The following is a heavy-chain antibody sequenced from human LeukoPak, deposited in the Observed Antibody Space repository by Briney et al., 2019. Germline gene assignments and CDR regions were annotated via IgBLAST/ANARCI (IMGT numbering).Heavy chain of an antibody. CDR3: ASHYDSSSFDY. J-gene: IGHJ4*02. D-gene: IGHD3-22*01. V-gene: IGHV3-11*01. CDR2: ISSSGSTI. Sequence: GGSLRLSCAASGFTFSDYYMSWIRKAQGKGLKWVSYISSSGSTIYYADSVKGRFTISRDNAKNSLYLQMNSLRAEDTAVYYCASHYDSSSFDYWGQGTLVTVSS. CDR1: GFTFSDYY.